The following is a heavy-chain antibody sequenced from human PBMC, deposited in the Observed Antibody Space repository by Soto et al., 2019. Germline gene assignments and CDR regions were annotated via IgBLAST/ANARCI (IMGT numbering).Heavy chain of an antibody. D-gene: IGHD3-22*01. J-gene: IGHJ3*02. Sequence: GGSLRLSCAASGFTFSDHYMDWVRQAPGKGLEWVGRTRNKANSYTTEYAASVKGRFTISRDDSKNSLYLQMNSLKTEDTAVYYCAWYYYSSGPDAFDIWGQGTMVTVSS. CDR2: TRNKANSYTT. CDR3: AWYYYSSGPDAFDI. V-gene: IGHV3-72*01. CDR1: GFTFSDHY.